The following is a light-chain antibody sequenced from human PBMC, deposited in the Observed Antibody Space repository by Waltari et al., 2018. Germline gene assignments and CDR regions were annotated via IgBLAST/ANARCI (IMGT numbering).Light chain of an antibody. CDR1: SSNIGSNT. CDR3: AAWDDSLKTVI. V-gene: IGLV1-44*01. Sequence: QSVLTQPPSASGTPGQRVTISCSGSSSNIGSNTVNWYQQLPGTAPKLLIYSNGQRPSGVPDRFSGSKSGTSASLAISGLQSEDEAGYYCAAWDDSLKTVIFGGGTKLTVL. CDR2: SNG. J-gene: IGLJ2*01.